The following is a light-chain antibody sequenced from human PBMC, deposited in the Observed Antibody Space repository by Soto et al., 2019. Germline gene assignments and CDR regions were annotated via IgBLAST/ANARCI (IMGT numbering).Light chain of an antibody. J-gene: IGLJ3*02. CDR3: QSYDRSLSGSV. CDR2: GNS. V-gene: IGLV1-40*01. Sequence: QSVLTQPPSVSGAPGQRVTISCTGNSSNIGAGYDVHWYQQLPGKAPKLLIFGNSYRPSGVPDRFFGSKSGTSASLAITGLQAEDEADYYCQSYDRSLSGSVFGGGTKLTVL. CDR1: SSNIGAGYD.